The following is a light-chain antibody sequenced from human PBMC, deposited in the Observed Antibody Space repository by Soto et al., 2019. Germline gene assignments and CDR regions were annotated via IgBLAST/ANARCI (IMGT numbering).Light chain of an antibody. V-gene: IGLV1-40*01. CDR1: NSNIGAGYD. Sequence: QLVLTQPPSVSXAPXXRXTISCTGSNSNIGAGYDVHWYQQLPGTAPKLLIYGHSNRPSGVPDRFSGSKSGTSASLAITGLQAEDEADYYCQSYDSSLSTYVFGTGTKLTVL. CDR2: GHS. J-gene: IGLJ1*01. CDR3: QSYDSSLSTYV.